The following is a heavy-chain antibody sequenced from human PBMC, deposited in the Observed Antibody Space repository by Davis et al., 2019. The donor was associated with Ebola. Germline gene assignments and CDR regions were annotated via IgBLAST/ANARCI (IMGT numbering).Heavy chain of an antibody. J-gene: IGHJ4*02. Sequence: AASVKVSCKASGYTFTSYGISWVRQAPGQGLEWMGWISAYNGNTNYAQKLQGRVTMTTDKSTSTAYMELSSLRSEDTAVYYCARDLASPVDYWGQGTLVTVSS. CDR2: ISAYNGNT. CDR3: ARDLASPVDY. CDR1: GYTFTSYG. V-gene: IGHV1-18*01.